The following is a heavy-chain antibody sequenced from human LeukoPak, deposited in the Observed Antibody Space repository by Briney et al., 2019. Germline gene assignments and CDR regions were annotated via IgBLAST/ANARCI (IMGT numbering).Heavy chain of an antibody. J-gene: IGHJ6*03. CDR1: GYTFTSYY. V-gene: IGHV1-2*02. CDR2: INPNSGGT. CDR3: ARGGCPYYYYYMDV. Sequence: ASVKVSCKASGYTFTSYYMHWVRQAPGQGLEWMGWINPNSGGTNYAQKFQGRVTMTRDTSISTAYMELSRLRSDDTAVYYCARGGCPYYYYYMDVWGKGTTVTISS. D-gene: IGHD6-19*01.